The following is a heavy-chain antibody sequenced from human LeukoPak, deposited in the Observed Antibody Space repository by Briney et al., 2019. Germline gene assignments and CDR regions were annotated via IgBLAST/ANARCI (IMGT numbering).Heavy chain of an antibody. J-gene: IGHJ4*02. D-gene: IGHD4-23*01. Sequence: SGGSLRLSCAASGFTFSSYVMTWVRQPPGKGLEWVSPLSGGGGVAYYADSVKGRFTISRDNSKNTLFLQMNSLRAEDTAVYYCAKDSRVVTDTPGDYWGQGTLVTVSS. V-gene: IGHV3-23*01. CDR2: LSGGGGVA. CDR3: AKDSRVVTDTPGDY. CDR1: GFTFSSYV.